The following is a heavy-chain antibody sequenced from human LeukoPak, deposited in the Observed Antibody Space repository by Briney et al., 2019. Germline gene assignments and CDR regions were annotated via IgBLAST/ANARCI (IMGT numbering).Heavy chain of an antibody. CDR1: GYTFTGYY. Sequence: ASVTVSCKASGYTFTGYYMHWVRQAPGQGLEWMGLIIPSGGGTTYAQKLQDRIAMTRDTSTTTVYLELSSLSSEDTALYYCARGSLTRDVPDTTLDNWGQGTLVTVSS. V-gene: IGHV1-46*01. CDR3: ARGSLTRDVPDTTLDN. D-gene: IGHD5-24*01. CDR2: IIPSGGGT. J-gene: IGHJ4*02.